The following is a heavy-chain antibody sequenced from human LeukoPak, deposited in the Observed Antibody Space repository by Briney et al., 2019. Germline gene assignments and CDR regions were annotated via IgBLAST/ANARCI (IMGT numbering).Heavy chain of an antibody. CDR1: GYTLTTYD. D-gene: IGHD3-22*01. CDR2: MNPNSGNT. J-gene: IGHJ3*02. V-gene: IGHV1-8*02. CDR3: ARLRDSSGSNDAFDI. Sequence: ASVKVSCKASGYTLTTYDINWVRQATGQGLEWMGWMNPNSGNTGYAQKFQGRVTMTRNTSISTAYMELSSLRSEDTAVYYCARLRDSSGSNDAFDIWGQGTMVTVSS.